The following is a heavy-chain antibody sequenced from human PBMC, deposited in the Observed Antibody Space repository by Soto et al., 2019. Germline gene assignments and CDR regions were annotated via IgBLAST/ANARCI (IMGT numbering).Heavy chain of an antibody. CDR2: INAGSGNT. Sequence: QVQLVQSGAEVKKPGASVKVSCKASGYTFTSYAMHWVRQAPGQSLEWMGWINAGSGNTKYSQKFQGRVTITRDTSASTAYRELSRLRSEDTAVYYCARVIRMGSNWFDPWGQGTLVTVSS. J-gene: IGHJ5*02. CDR1: GYTFTSYA. CDR3: ARVIRMGSNWFDP. D-gene: IGHD1-26*01. V-gene: IGHV1-3*01.